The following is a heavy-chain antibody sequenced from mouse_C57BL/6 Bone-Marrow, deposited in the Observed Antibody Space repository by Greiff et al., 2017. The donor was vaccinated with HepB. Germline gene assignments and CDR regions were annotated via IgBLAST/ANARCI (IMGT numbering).Heavy chain of an antibody. Sequence: QVQLQQSGAELVKPGASVKMSCKAFGYTFTTYPIEWMKQNHGKSLEWIGNFHPYNDDTKYNEKFKGKATLTVEKSSSTVYLELSRLTSDDSAVYYCARRTYYGSSFSYWYFDVWGTGTTVTVSS. V-gene: IGHV1-47*01. CDR2: FHPYNDDT. CDR3: ARRTYYGSSFSYWYFDV. CDR1: GYTFTTYP. J-gene: IGHJ1*03. D-gene: IGHD1-1*01.